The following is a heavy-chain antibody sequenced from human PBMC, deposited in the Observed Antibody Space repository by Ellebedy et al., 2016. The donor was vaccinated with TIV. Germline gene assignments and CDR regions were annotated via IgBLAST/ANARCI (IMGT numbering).Heavy chain of an antibody. D-gene: IGHD1-26*01. V-gene: IGHV3-7*03. CDR1: GFNFSSYW. J-gene: IGHJ4*02. Sequence: PGGSLRLSCGASGFNFSSYWMSWVRQAPGKGPEWVANMKHDGGEKYYVDSVRGRFTISRDNAKNSLSLQMNSLRAEDTAVYYCARDGANLGLFDYWGQGTLVTVSS. CDR2: MKHDGGEK. CDR3: ARDGANLGLFDY.